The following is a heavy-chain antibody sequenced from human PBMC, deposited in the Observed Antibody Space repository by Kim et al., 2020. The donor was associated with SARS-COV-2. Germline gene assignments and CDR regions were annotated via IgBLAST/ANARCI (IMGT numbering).Heavy chain of an antibody. CDR3: ARGLGELSLYYYYGMDV. D-gene: IGHD3-16*02. J-gene: IGHJ6*02. Sequence: ASVKVSCKASGYTFTSYYMHWVRQAPGQGLEWMGIINPSGGSTSYAQKFQGRVTMTRDTSTSTVYMELSSLRSEDTAVYYCARGLGELSLYYYYGMDVWGQGTTVTVSS. V-gene: IGHV1-46*01. CDR1: GYTFTSYY. CDR2: INPSGGST.